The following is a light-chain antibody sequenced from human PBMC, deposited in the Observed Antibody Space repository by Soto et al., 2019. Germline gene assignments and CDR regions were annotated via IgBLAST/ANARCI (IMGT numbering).Light chain of an antibody. Sequence: DIQMTQSPSTLSASVGDRVTITCRASESISLWLAWFQQKPGKAPKLLIYKASTLASVVPSRFSGSGSGTEFTLTITSLQPDDFAIYYCQHYNSFPYTFGQGTKVDI. CDR3: QHYNSFPYT. V-gene: IGKV1-5*03. CDR2: KAS. J-gene: IGKJ2*01. CDR1: ESISLW.